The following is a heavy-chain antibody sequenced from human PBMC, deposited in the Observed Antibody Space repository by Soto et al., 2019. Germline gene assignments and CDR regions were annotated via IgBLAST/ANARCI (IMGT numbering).Heavy chain of an antibody. V-gene: IGHV4-39*01. Sequence: SETLSLTCTVSGGSISSSSYYWGWIRQPPGKGLDWIGSIYYSGSTYYNPSLKSRVTISVDTSKNQFSLKLSSVTAADTAVYYCARQANYYDSSGYYPDACYDYWGQGTLVTVSS. J-gene: IGHJ4*02. CDR3: ARQANYYDSSGYYPDACYDY. CDR1: GGSISSSSYY. D-gene: IGHD3-22*01. CDR2: IYYSGST.